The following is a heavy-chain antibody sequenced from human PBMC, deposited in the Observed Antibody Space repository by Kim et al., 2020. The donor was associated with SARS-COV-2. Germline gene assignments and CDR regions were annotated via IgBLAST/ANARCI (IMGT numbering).Heavy chain of an antibody. CDR2: IYTSGST. CDR3: ARERVALWFGEYSGYFDY. D-gene: IGHD3-10*01. J-gene: IGHJ4*02. CDR1: GGSISSYY. Sequence: SETLSLTCTVSGGSISSYYWSWIRQPAGKGLEWIGRIYTSGSTNYNPSLKSRVTMSVDTSKNQFSLKLSSVTAADTAVYYCARERVALWFGEYSGYFDYWGQGTLVTVSS. V-gene: IGHV4-4*07.